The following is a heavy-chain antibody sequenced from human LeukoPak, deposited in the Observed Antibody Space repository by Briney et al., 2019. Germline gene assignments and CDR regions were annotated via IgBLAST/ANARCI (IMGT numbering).Heavy chain of an antibody. CDR1: GYSFTSYW. D-gene: IGHD3-10*01. Sequence: GESLKISCKGSGYSFTSYWIGWVRQMPGKGLEWMGIIYPGDSDTRYSPSFQGQVTISADKSISIAYLQRSSLKASDTAMYYCARQDMVRGATSLDAFDIWGQGTMVTVSS. CDR3: ARQDMVRGATSLDAFDI. J-gene: IGHJ3*02. V-gene: IGHV5-51*01. CDR2: IYPGDSDT.